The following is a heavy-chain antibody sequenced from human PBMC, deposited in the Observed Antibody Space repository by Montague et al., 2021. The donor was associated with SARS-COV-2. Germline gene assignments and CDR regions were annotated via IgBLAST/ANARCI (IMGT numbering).Heavy chain of an antibody. J-gene: IGHJ4*02. Sequence: CAISGDSVSSSSATWNWIRQSPSRGLEWLGRTYYRPMWKSDYARALKSRIAINPDTSKNQFSLQLSSVTPEDTALYYCVRGIEAAGSYDYWGQGTLVTVSS. V-gene: IGHV6-1*01. CDR2: TYYRPMWKS. CDR1: GDSVSSSSAT. CDR3: VRGIEAAGSYDY. D-gene: IGHD6-13*01.